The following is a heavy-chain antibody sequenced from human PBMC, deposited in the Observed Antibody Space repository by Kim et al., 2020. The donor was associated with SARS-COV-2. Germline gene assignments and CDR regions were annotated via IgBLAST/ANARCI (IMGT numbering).Heavy chain of an antibody. V-gene: IGHV3-23*01. D-gene: IGHD6-13*01. CDR3: AKDGIAAGYYYGMDV. Sequence: DSVKGRFTISRDNSKNTLYLQMNSLRAEDTAVYYCAKDGIAAGYYYGMDVWGQGTTVTVSS. J-gene: IGHJ6*02.